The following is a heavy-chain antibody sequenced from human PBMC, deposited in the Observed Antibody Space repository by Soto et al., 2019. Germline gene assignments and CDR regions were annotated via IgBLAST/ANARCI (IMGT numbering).Heavy chain of an antibody. D-gene: IGHD3-10*01. CDR3: ARLTPLLWFGEFAGFDY. CDR2: IYYSGST. J-gene: IGHJ4*02. CDR1: GGSISSSSYY. V-gene: IGHV4-39*01. Sequence: SETLSLTCTVSGGSISSSSYYWGWIRQPPGKGLEWIGSIYYSGSTYYNPSLKSRVTISVDTSKNQLSLKLSSVTAADTAVYYCARLTPLLWFGEFAGFDYWGQGTLVTVSS.